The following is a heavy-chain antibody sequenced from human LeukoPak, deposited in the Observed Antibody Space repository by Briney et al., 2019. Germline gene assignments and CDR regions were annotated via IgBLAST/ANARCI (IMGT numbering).Heavy chain of an antibody. V-gene: IGHV4-4*07. CDR3: ARGSPYYDILTGQGAFDI. CDR2: IYTSGST. D-gene: IGHD3-9*01. CDR1: GGSISSYY. J-gene: IGHJ3*02. Sequence: SETLSLTCTVSGGSISSYYWSWIRQPAGKGLEWIGRIYTSGSTNYNPSLKSRVTMSVDTSKNQFSLKLSSVTAADTAVYYCARGSPYYDILTGQGAFDIWGQGTMVTVSS.